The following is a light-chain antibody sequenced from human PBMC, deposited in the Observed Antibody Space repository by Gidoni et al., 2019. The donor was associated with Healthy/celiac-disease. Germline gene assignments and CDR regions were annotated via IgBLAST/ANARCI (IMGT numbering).Light chain of an antibody. J-gene: IGKJ1*01. CDR2: GAS. CDR3: QQYGSSRGT. Sequence: EIVLTQSPGTLFLSPGERATLSSRASQSVSSSYLAWYQQKPGQAPRLLIYGASSRATGIPDRFSGSGSGTDFTLTISRLEPEDFAVYYCQQYGSSRGTFGQGTKVEIK. V-gene: IGKV3-20*01. CDR1: QSVSSSY.